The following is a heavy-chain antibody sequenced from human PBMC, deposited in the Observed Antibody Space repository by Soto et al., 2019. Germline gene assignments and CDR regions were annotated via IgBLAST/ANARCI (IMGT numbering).Heavy chain of an antibody. J-gene: IGHJ5*02. CDR1: GDSITNSHW. CDR2: IYHTGST. V-gene: IGHV4-4*02. CDR3: ALRFFASWFDP. Sequence: QVQLQESGPGLVKPSGTLSLTCAVSGDSITNSHWWTWVRQAPGKGLEWIGEIYHTGSTNYNPSLRSRATMAVDKSTNQFSLRLTSVTAADTAVYYCALRFFASWFDPWGQRTLVIVSS. D-gene: IGHD3-3*01.